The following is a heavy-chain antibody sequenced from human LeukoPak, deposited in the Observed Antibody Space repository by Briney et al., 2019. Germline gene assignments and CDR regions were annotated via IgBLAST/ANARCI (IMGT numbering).Heavy chain of an antibody. D-gene: IGHD2-2*01. CDR2: ITSSRSYI. J-gene: IGHJ5*02. Sequence: GGSLRLSCEAAGFTFSHYIMSWLRQAPGKGLEWVSSITSSRSYIYYADSVKGRFTISRDNAKNSLYLQMNSLRAEDTAVYYCARDFGGYCSSTSCYLGWFDPWGQGTVVTVSS. V-gene: IGHV3-21*01. CDR3: ARDFGGYCSSTSCYLGWFDP. CDR1: GFTFSHYI.